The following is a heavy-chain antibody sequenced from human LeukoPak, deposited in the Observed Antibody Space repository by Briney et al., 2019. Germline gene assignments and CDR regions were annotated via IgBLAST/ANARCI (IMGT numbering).Heavy chain of an antibody. CDR3: AKSALGEYSSGWYGNYYYYYGMDV. J-gene: IGHJ6*02. CDR1: GFTFSSYA. D-gene: IGHD6-19*01. Sequence: GGSLRLSCAASGFTFSSYAMSWVRQAPGKGLEWVSLISGDGGSTYYADSVKGRFTISRDNSKNSLYLQMNSLRTEDTALYYCAKSALGEYSSGWYGNYYYYYGMDVWGQGTTVTVSS. CDR2: ISGDGGST. V-gene: IGHV3-43*02.